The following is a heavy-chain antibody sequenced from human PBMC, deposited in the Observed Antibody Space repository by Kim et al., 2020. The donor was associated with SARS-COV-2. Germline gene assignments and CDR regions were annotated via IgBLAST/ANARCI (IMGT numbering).Heavy chain of an antibody. CDR2: ISAYNGNT. CDR3: ARSSGLVATPKPYYDILTGYSYFDY. J-gene: IGHJ4*02. CDR1: GYTFTSYG. D-gene: IGHD3-9*01. Sequence: ASVKVSCKASGYTFTSYGISWVRQAPGQGLEWMGWISAYNGNTNYAQKLQGRVTMTTDTSTSTAYMELRSLRSDDTAVYYCARSSGLVATPKPYYDILTGYSYFDYWGQGTLVTVSS. V-gene: IGHV1-18*01.